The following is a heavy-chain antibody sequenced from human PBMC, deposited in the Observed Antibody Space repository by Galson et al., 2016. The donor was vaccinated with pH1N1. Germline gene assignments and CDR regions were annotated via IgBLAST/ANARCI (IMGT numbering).Heavy chain of an antibody. CDR2: IYPGDSDT. CDR1: GYDCSNFW. CDR3: ARGSPFGIFFGMDV. D-gene: IGHD3-16*01. Sequence: QSGAEVKQSGESLQISCKSSGYDCSNFWIGWVRHVSGKGLEWMGIIYPGDSDTRYRAPFQGLVTISVDKSSSTAYLQWSSLNASDTAMYFCARGSPFGIFFGMDVWGQGTTVTVAS. V-gene: IGHV5-51*03. J-gene: IGHJ6*02.